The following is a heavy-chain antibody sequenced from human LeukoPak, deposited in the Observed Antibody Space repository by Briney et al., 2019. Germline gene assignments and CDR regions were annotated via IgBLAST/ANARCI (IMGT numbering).Heavy chain of an antibody. Sequence: SETLSLTRAVYGGSLNGYYWSWIRQPPGKGLEWIGEGNDGGGTKYNPSLKGRVTISADRSKNQFSLHLTSVTAADTAVYYCAKNGQSGFSFDPWGQGTLVTVSS. CDR1: GGSLNGYY. CDR3: AKNGQSGFSFDP. D-gene: IGHD1-26*01. CDR2: GNDGGGT. V-gene: IGHV4-34*01. J-gene: IGHJ5*02.